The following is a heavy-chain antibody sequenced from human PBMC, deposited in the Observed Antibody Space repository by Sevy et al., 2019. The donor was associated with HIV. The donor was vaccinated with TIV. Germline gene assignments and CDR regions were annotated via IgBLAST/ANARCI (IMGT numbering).Heavy chain of an antibody. Sequence: GGSLILSCAASGFTFSSFGMHWVRQAPGKGLEWVAAISYDGSSKYYAVSLKGRFTISRDNSKETLYLQMNSLRPEDTAFYYCARDSGYSGYDYPGNYWGQGTLVTVSS. D-gene: IGHD5-12*01. CDR1: GFTFSSFG. CDR2: ISYDGSSK. J-gene: IGHJ4*02. V-gene: IGHV3-30*19. CDR3: ARDSGYSGYDYPGNY.